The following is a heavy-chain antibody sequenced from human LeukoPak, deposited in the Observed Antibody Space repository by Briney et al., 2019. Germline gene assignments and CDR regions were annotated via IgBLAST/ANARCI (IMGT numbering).Heavy chain of an antibody. CDR2: IYYSGST. V-gene: IGHV4-59*01. D-gene: IGHD2-2*01. Sequence: SETLSLTCTVSGGSIDNYYWSWIRQPPGKGLEWIGYIYYSGSTNYNPSLKSRVTISVDTSKNQFSLKLTSLTAADTAVYYCARDSGSSTHDPWGQGTLVTVSS. CDR1: GGSIDNYY. J-gene: IGHJ5*02. CDR3: ARDSGSSTHDP.